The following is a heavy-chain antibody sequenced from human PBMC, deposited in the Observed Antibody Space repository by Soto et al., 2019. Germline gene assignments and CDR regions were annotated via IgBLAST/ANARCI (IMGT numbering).Heavy chain of an antibody. V-gene: IGHV4-31*03. D-gene: IGHD3-22*01. J-gene: IGHJ4*02. Sequence: QVQLQESGPGLVKPSQTLSLTCTVSGGSIGSGSYYWSWIRQHPGKGLEWIGYINYSGSTFYIPSLQSRVTTSIDTSTNQFSLKLSSVTAADTAVYYCARAGYDRDGGGYYYFDYWGQGTLVTVSS. CDR3: ARAGYDRDGGGYYYFDY. CDR2: INYSGST. CDR1: GGSIGSGSYY.